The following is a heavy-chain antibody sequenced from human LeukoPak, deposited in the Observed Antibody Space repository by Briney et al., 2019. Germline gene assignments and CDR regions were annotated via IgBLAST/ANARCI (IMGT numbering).Heavy chain of an antibody. CDR3: ARALTGSRDAFDI. J-gene: IGHJ3*02. V-gene: IGHV4-30-2*01. CDR2: IYPSGNT. CDR1: GDSISSGGYS. D-gene: IGHD7-27*01. Sequence: KASETLSLTCAVSGDSISSGGYSWSWLRQPPGKGLGWIGYIYPSGNTYYNPSLKSRVTMSVDRSKNHFSLKLTSVTAADTAVYYCARALTGSRDAFDIWGQGTMVTVSS.